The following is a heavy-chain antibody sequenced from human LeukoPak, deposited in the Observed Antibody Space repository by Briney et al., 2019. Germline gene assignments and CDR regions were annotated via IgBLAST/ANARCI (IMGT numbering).Heavy chain of an antibody. CDR3: AKVPDYYGSGRYH. J-gene: IGHJ4*02. CDR2: ISTSGSTI. D-gene: IGHD3-10*01. Sequence: QPGGSLRLSCAASGFTFSSYDMNWLRQAPGKGLEWVSYISTSGSTIYYADSVKGRFTISRDNAKNPLYLQMNSLRAEDTAVYYCAKVPDYYGSGRYHWGQGTLVTVSS. V-gene: IGHV3-48*03. CDR1: GFTFSSYD.